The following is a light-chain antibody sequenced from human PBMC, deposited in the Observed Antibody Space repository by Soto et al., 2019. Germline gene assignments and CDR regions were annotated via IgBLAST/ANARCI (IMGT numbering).Light chain of an antibody. CDR1: QGISSY. CDR2: AAS. Sequence: IQLTQSPSSLSASVGDRVTITCRASQGISSYLAWYQQKPGKAPKLLIYAASTLQSGVPSRFSGSGSGTDFTLTISCLQSEDIATYYCQEYIQWPPGMFGPGTKVDIK. CDR3: QEYIQWPPGM. J-gene: IGKJ1*01. V-gene: IGKV1-9*01.